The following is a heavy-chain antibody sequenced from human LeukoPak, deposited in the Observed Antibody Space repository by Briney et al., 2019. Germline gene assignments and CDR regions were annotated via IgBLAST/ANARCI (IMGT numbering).Heavy chain of an antibody. CDR2: INHSGST. CDR1: GGSFSGYY. D-gene: IGHD3-22*01. J-gene: IGHJ4*02. Sequence: PSETLSLTRAVYGGSFSGYYWSWIRQPPGKGLEWIGEINHSGSTNYNPSLKSRATISVKTSKNQFSLKLSSVTAADTAIYYCARVTGYMIEDYFDYWGQGTLVTVSS. V-gene: IGHV4-34*01. CDR3: ARVTGYMIEDYFDY.